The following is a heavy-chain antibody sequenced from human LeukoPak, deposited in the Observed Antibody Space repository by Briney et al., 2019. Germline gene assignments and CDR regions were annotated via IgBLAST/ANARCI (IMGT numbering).Heavy chain of an antibody. CDR2: IAFGGNKK. Sequence: QPGGSLRLSCAASGFTCSRYAIHCGRQAPGKRPELVAVIAFGGNKKYYSYSVKSRFTIARHNSRKTLSLQMNSLRAGAPAVYFCARDDSDVDMAAAIYREGDSFDSWGQGPLVTVSS. CDR3: ARDDSDVDMAAAIYREGDSFDS. D-gene: IGHD5-12*01. CDR1: GFTCSRYA. J-gene: IGHJ4*02. V-gene: IGHV3-30*04.